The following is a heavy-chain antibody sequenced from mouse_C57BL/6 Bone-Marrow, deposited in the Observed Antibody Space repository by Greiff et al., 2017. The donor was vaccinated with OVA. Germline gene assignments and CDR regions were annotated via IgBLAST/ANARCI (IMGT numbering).Heavy chain of an antibody. CDR3: ARDYYDYYDAY. CDR1: GYTFTSYW. J-gene: IGHJ3*01. V-gene: IGHV1-53*01. CDR2: INSSNGGT. Sequence: QVKLQQPGPDLVQPGASVKLSCTASGYTFTSYWMPWVKQRPGPGLEWIGNINSSNGGTNYNENFKSKATLTVDKSSSTAYMQLSSLTSEDSAVYYCARDYYDYYDAYWGQGTLVTVSA. D-gene: IGHD2-4*01.